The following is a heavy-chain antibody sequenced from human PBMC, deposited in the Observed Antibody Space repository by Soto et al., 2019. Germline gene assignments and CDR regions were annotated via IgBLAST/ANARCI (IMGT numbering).Heavy chain of an antibody. CDR3: ARLDKERSSRGYFDY. CDR2: IYYSGST. D-gene: IGHD6-6*01. CDR1: GGSISSSSYY. Sequence: SETLSLTCTVSGGSISSSSYYWGWIRQPPGKGLEWIGSIYYSGSTYYNPSLKSRVTISVDTSKNQFSLKLSSVTAADTAVYYCARLDKERSSRGYFDYWGQGTLVTVSS. V-gene: IGHV4-39*01. J-gene: IGHJ4*02.